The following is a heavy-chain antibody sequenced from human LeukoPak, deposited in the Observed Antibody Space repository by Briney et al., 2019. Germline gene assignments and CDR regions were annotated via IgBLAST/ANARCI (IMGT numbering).Heavy chain of an antibody. Sequence: ASVKVSCKASGYTFINYDINWVRQATGQGLEWMGWMNPNNGHTGYAQEFQGRVTMTRDTSTSTVYMDLSSLRSEDTAVYYCATDDILTGSSEFDYWGQGTLVTVSS. CDR1: GYTFINYD. J-gene: IGHJ4*02. V-gene: IGHV1-8*01. D-gene: IGHD3-9*01. CDR3: ATDDILTGSSEFDY. CDR2: MNPNNGHT.